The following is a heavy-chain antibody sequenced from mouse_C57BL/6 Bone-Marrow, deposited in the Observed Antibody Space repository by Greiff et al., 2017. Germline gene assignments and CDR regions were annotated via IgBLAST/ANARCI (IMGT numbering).Heavy chain of an antibody. V-gene: IGHV1-63*01. D-gene: IGHD2-13*01. J-gene: IGHJ2*01. Sequence: QVQLQQSGAELVRPGTSVKMSCKASGYTFTNYWIGWAKQRPGHGLEWIGDIYPGGGYTNYNEKFKGKATLTAGKSSSPAYMQFSSLTSEDSAIYYCARGEGYDYWGQGTTLTVSS. CDR1: GYTFTNYW. CDR2: IYPGGGYT. CDR3: ARGEGYDY.